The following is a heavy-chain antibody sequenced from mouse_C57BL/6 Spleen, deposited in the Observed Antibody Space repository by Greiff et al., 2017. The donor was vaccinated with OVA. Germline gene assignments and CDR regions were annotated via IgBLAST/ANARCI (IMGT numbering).Heavy chain of an antibody. CDR2: IDPSDSYT. Sequence: QVQLKQPGAELVLPGASVKLSCKASGYTFTSYWMHWVKQRPGQGLEWIGEIDPSDSYTNYNQKFKGKSTLTVDKSSSTAYMQLSSLTSEDSAVYYCARYDYDFDYRGQGTTLTVSS. V-gene: IGHV1-69*01. CDR3: ARYDYDFDY. J-gene: IGHJ2*01. CDR1: GYTFTSYW. D-gene: IGHD2-4*01.